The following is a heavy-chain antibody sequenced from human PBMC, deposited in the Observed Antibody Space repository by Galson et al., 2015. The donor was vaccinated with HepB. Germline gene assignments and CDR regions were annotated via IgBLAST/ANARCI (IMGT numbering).Heavy chain of an antibody. CDR1: GFTFSDYY. J-gene: IGHJ6*02. CDR2: ISSSSSYT. Sequence: SLRLSCAASGFTFSDYYMSWIRQAPGKGLEWVSYISSSSSYTNYADSVKGRFTISRDNAKNSLYLQMNSLRAEDTAVYYCARDLGRAGGDGMDVWGQGTTVTVSS. D-gene: IGHD3-10*01. CDR3: ARDLGRAGGDGMDV. V-gene: IGHV3-11*05.